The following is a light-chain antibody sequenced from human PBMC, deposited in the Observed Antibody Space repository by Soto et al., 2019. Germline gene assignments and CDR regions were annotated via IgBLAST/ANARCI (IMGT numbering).Light chain of an antibody. J-gene: IGKJ1*01. CDR2: GAS. CDR1: RSVSNNY. CDR3: QQYGSSPPT. V-gene: IGKV3-20*01. Sequence: EIVLTQSPGTLSLSPGERATLSCRASRSVSNNYVAWYQRKPGQAPMLLIYGASSRATDIPRRFSGSGSGTDFTLTITRLEPEDFAVYYCQQYGSSPPTFGQGTKVESK.